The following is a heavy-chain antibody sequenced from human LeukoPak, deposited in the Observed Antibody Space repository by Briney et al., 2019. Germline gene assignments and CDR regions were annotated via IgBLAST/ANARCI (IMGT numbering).Heavy chain of an antibody. Sequence: PGGSLRLSCAASGFTFSSYAMHWVRQAPGKGLEWVAVISYDGSNKYYADSVKGRFTISRDNSKNTLYLQMNSLRAEDTAVYYCAKDRQWLVRYFDYWGQGTLVTVSS. J-gene: IGHJ4*02. V-gene: IGHV3-30-3*01. D-gene: IGHD6-19*01. CDR2: ISYDGSNK. CDR1: GFTFSSYA. CDR3: AKDRQWLVRYFDY.